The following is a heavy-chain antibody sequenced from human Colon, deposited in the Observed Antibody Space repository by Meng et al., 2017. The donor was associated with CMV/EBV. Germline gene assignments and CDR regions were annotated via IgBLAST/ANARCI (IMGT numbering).Heavy chain of an antibody. CDR2: IYHNGIT. D-gene: IGHD3-3*02. J-gene: IGHJ6*02. V-gene: IGHV4-59*01. CDR3: AREVGILIGRPIFGLDV. Sequence: GSLRLSCTVSGGSISSYYWSWIRQSPGTGLEWIGHIYHNGITNYSPSLKSRVTISVDTSKNHFSLKMTSVTAADTATYYCAREVGILIGRPIFGLDVWGRGTAVTVSS. CDR1: GGSISSYY.